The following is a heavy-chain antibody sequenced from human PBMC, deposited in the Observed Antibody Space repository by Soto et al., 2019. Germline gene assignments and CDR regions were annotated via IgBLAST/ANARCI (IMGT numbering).Heavy chain of an antibody. CDR1: GFSVSSKY. V-gene: IGHV3-53*04. CDR2: IYSDSST. J-gene: IGHJ3*02. Sequence: EVQLVESGGGLVQPGGSLRLSCAASGFSVSSKYMSWVRQSPGKGLEWVSVIYSDSSTYYADSVKGRFTVSRHNSKNTLYLQMNSLRAEDTAVYYCHKPGTEEAFDIWGQGTMVTVSS. D-gene: IGHD1-26*01. CDR3: HKPGTEEAFDI.